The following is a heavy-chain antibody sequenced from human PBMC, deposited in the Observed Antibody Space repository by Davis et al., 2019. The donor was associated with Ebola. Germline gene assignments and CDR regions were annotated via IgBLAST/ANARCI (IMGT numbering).Heavy chain of an antibody. CDR3: TTKGGSSWPPY. D-gene: IGHD6-13*01. Sequence: PGGSLRLSCAASGFTFTKAWMNWVRQAPGKGLEWVGRIRAISDGGTTDYAVSVKGRFTIFRDDSRNTAYLQLNGLKAEVTGVYYCTTKGGSSWPPYWGQGTLVTVSS. CDR1: GFTFTKAW. J-gene: IGHJ4*02. V-gene: IGHV3-15*01. CDR2: IRAISDGGTT.